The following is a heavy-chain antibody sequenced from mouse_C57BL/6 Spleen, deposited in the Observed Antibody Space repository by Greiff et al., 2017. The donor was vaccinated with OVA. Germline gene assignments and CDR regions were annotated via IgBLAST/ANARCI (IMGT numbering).Heavy chain of an antibody. J-gene: IGHJ4*01. CDR1: GFNIKDYY. Sequence: VQLKQSGAELVKPGASVKLSCTASGFNIKDYYMHWVKQRTEQGLEWIGRIDPEDGETKYAQKFQGKATITADTSSNTAYLQLSSLTSEDTAVYYGAEGEDYDDGYAMDYWGQGTSVTVSS. CDR3: AEGEDYDDGYAMDY. CDR2: IDPEDGET. D-gene: IGHD2-4*01. V-gene: IGHV14-2*01.